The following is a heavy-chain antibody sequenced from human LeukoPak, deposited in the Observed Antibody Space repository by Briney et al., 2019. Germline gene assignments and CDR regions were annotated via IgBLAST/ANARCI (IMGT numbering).Heavy chain of an antibody. V-gene: IGHV3-23*01. Sequence: GGSLRLSCRASGFTFTSFAMTWVRQSPGKGLEWVSSINGYGSGTYYADSVKGRFTISRDNSENMVFLQMSSLRAEDMAVYYCAKEELVDYYDRSGYYPDVFDVWGQGTMVIVSS. CDR2: INGYGSGT. CDR3: AKEELVDYYDRSGYYPDVFDV. CDR1: GFTFTSFA. J-gene: IGHJ3*01. D-gene: IGHD3-22*01.